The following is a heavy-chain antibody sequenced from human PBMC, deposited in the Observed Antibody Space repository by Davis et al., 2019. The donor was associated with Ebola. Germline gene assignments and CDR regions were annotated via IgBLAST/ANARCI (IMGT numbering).Heavy chain of an antibody. CDR2: IYYSGST. CDR1: GGSISSGGYY. Sequence: LRLSCAVSGGSISSGGYYWSWIRQHPGKGLEWIGYIYYSGSTYYNPSLKSRVTISVDTSKNQFSLKLSSVTAADTAVYYCARDRSVYYYGSGSYYGLRYWGQGTLVTVSS. V-gene: IGHV4-31*11. CDR3: ARDRSVYYYGSGSYYGLRY. D-gene: IGHD3-10*01. J-gene: IGHJ4*02.